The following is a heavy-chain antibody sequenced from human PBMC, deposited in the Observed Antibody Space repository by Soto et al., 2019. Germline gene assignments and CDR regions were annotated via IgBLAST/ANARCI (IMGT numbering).Heavy chain of an antibody. Sequence: SVKVSCKASGGTFSSYAISWVRQAPGQGLEWMGGIIPIFGTANYAQKFQGRVTITADESTSTAYMELSSLRSEDTAVYYCARENVDTAMDSNWGQGTLVTVSS. CDR1: GGTFSSYA. V-gene: IGHV1-69*13. D-gene: IGHD5-18*01. CDR3: ARENVDTAMDSN. CDR2: IIPIFGTA. J-gene: IGHJ4*02.